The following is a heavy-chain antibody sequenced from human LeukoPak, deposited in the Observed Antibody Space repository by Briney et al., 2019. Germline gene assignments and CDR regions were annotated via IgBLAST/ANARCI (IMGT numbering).Heavy chain of an antibody. CDR1: GFTFSNYA. J-gene: IGHJ4*02. CDR2: IRGSGDST. Sequence: GGSLRLSCAASGFTFSNYAMGWVRQAPGKGLEWVSAIRGSGDSTYYADSVKGRFTISRDNSENALYLQMNSLRAEDTAVYYCAKPHMVRGVKADFDYWGQGTLVTVSS. D-gene: IGHD3-10*01. V-gene: IGHV3-23*01. CDR3: AKPHMVRGVKADFDY.